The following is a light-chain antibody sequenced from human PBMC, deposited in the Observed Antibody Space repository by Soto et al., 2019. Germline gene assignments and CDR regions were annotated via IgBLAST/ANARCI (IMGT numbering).Light chain of an antibody. CDR3: QQYGSLQVT. CDR2: GAS. J-gene: IGKJ4*01. V-gene: IGKV3-20*01. CDR1: QSVSSN. Sequence: VMTQSPATLSVSPGERATLSCRASQSVSSNLAWYQQKPGQAPRLLIYGASTRATGIPDRFSGSGSGTDFTLTISRLEPEDFAVYYCQQYGSLQVTFGGGTKVDIK.